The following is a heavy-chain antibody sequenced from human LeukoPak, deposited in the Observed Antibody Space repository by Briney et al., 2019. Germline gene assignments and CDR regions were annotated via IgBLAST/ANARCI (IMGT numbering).Heavy chain of an antibody. CDR3: ARASGYPDY. CDR2: IYHSGST. CDR1: GYSISSGYY. V-gene: IGHV4-38-2*01. J-gene: IGHJ4*02. Sequence: KPSETLSLTCAVSGYSISSGYYWGWIRQPPGKGLEWIGSIYHSGSTYYNPSLKSRATISVDTSKNQFSLKLSSVTAADTAVYYCARASGYPDYWGQGTLVTVSS. D-gene: IGHD6-25*01.